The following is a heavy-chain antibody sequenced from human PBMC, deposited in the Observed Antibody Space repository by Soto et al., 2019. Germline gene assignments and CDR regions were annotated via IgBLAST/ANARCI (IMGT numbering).Heavy chain of an antibody. CDR3: ASLGAAGIIKNYYYYYGMDV. Sequence: PSDTLSLTCTVSGGSISSSIYYWVWIRQPPGKVLDWIGSIYYSGITYYNPSLKSRVTISVDTSKNQFSLKLSSVTAADTAVYYCASLGAAGIIKNYYYYYGMDVWGQGTTVTVSS. CDR2: IYYSGIT. V-gene: IGHV4-39*01. J-gene: IGHJ6*02. CDR1: GGSISSSIYY. D-gene: IGHD6-19*01.